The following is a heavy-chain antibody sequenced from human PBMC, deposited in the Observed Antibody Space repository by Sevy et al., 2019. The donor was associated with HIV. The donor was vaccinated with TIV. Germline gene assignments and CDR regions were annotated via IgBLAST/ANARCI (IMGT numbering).Heavy chain of an antibody. CDR1: GYTLTEFS. CDR3: ATTKDYYDSSGSPFDY. Sequence: ASVKVSCKVSGYTLTEFSMHWVRQAPGKGLEWMGSFDPEDGETIYAQKFQGRVTMTEETSTDTAYMELSSLRSDDTAVYYCATTKDYYDSSGSPFDYWGQGILVTVSS. D-gene: IGHD3-22*01. CDR2: FDPEDGET. J-gene: IGHJ4*02. V-gene: IGHV1-24*01.